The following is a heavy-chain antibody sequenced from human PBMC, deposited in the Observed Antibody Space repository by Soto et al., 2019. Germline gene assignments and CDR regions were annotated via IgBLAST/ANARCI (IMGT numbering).Heavy chain of an antibody. V-gene: IGHV4-31*03. CDR2: IYYSGST. CDR3: ARGGYFDWLSE. D-gene: IGHD3-9*01. CDR1: GGSISSGGYY. Sequence: SETLSLTCTISGGSISSGGYYWSWIRQHPGKGLEWIGYIYYSGSTYYNPSLKSRVTISVDTSKNQFSLKLSPVTAADTAVYYCARGGYFDWLSEWGQGTLVTVSS. J-gene: IGHJ4*02.